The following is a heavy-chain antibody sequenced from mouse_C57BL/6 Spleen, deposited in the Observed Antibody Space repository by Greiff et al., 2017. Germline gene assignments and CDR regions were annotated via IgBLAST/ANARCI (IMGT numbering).Heavy chain of an antibody. Sequence: QVQLQQSGAELARPGASVKLSCKASGYTFTRYGISWVKPRTGQGLEWIGEIYPRSGNTDYKEKFKGKSTLTADKCSSKAYMELRSLTSEDSAVYVCARYTPYYYGSSPYAIDYWGQGTSVTVSS. D-gene: IGHD1-1*01. CDR3: ARYTPYYYGSSPYAIDY. J-gene: IGHJ4*01. CDR1: GYTFTRYG. V-gene: IGHV1-81*01. CDR2: IYPRSGNT.